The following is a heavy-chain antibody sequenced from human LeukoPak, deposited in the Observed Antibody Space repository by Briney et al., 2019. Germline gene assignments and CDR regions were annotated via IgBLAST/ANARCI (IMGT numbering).Heavy chain of an antibody. J-gene: IGHJ4*02. CDR1: GGSFSGYY. CDR3: ARGRLYSATYDY. Sequence: SETLSLTCAVYGGSFSGYYWSWIRQPPGKGLEWIGEINHSGSTNYNPSLKSRVTISVDTSKNQFSLKLSSVTAADTAVYYCARGRLYSATYDYWGQGTLVTVSS. D-gene: IGHD6-13*01. V-gene: IGHV4-34*01. CDR2: INHSGST.